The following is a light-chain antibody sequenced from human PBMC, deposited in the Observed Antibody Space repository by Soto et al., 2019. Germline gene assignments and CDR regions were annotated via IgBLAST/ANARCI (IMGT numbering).Light chain of an antibody. CDR3: QQYNNWPPWT. CDR2: GAS. V-gene: IGKV3-15*01. CDR1: QSVSSS. J-gene: IGKJ1*01. Sequence: EIVLTQSPGTLSLSPGERATLSCRASQSVSSSSLAWYHQKPGQAPRLLIYGASTRATGIPARFSGSGSGTEFTLTISSLQSEDFAVYYCQQYNNWPPWTFGQGTKVDIK.